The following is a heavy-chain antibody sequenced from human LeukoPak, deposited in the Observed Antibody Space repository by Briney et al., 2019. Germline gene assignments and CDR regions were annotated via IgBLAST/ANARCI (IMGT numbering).Heavy chain of an antibody. CDR3: AKVAGDRMDY. J-gene: IGHJ4*02. CDR2: ISANTGKT. Sequence: ASVKVSCKASGYTFATYGFCWVRQAPGHGLEWMGWISANTGKTDYAQQFQGRVTMTTDTSTSTAYMELRSLRPDDTAVYYCAKVAGDRMDYWGQGTLLTVSS. CDR1: GYTFATYG. D-gene: IGHD6-13*01. V-gene: IGHV1-18*01.